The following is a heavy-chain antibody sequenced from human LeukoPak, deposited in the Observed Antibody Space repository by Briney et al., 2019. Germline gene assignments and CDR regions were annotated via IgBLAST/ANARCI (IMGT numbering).Heavy chain of an antibody. J-gene: IGHJ5*02. CDR2: IYPGDSDT. D-gene: IGHD6-13*01. CDR3: ARSEIEYSSSWYNWFDP. V-gene: IGHV5-51*03. Sequence: GESLKIPCKGSGYSFTSYWIGWVRRLPGRGLEGMGFIYPGDSDTRYSPSFQGEVTTSANKSISTAYLQWSSLNDSDTAMYYCARSEIEYSSSWYNWFDPWGQATLVTVPS. CDR1: GYSFTSYW.